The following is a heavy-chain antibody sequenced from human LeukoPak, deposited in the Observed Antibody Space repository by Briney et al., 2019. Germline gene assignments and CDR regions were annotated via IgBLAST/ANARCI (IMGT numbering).Heavy chain of an antibody. CDR2: MNPNSGNT. CDR1: GYTSTSYD. D-gene: IGHD4-23*01. Sequence: ASVKVSCKASGYTSTSYDINWVRQATGQGLEWMGWMNPNSGNTGYAQKFQGRVTITRNTSISTAYMELSSLRSDDTAVYYCARAGGNSERFFDYWGQGTLVTVSS. J-gene: IGHJ4*02. V-gene: IGHV1-8*03. CDR3: ARAGGNSERFFDY.